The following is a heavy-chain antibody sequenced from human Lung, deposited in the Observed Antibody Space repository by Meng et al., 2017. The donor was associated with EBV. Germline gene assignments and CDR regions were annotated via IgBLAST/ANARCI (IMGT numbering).Heavy chain of an antibody. Sequence: HAQLQGSGPRLVEPSQTLSLICTASGASISSAYNYWTWIRQRPGRGREWIGYIYYSGITYYNPSLQSRLTISADTSKNQFSLMLTSLTAADTAVYYCARGADEYGGNAFDFWGQGALVTVFS. CDR1: GASISSAYNY. V-gene: IGHV4-31*03. D-gene: IGHD4-23*01. CDR2: IYYSGIT. CDR3: ARGADEYGGNAFDF. J-gene: IGHJ4*02.